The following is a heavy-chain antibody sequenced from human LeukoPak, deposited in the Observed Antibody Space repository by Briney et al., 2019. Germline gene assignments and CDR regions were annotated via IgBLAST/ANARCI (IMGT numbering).Heavy chain of an antibody. V-gene: IGHV3-66*01. Sequence: GGSLRLSCAASGFTVSSNYMSWVRQAPGKGLEWVSVIYSGGSTYYADSVKGRFTISRDNSKKTLYLQMNSLRAEDTAVYYCARSIVVPAAMLGYYYYYGMDVWGQGTTVTVSS. CDR1: GFTVSSNY. CDR2: IYSGGST. CDR3: ARSIVVPAAMLGYYYYYGMDV. J-gene: IGHJ6*02. D-gene: IGHD2-2*01.